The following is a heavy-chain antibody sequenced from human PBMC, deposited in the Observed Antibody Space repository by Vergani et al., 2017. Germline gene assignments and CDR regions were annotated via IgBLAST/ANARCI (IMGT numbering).Heavy chain of an antibody. V-gene: IGHV4-4*09. CDR2: IYTSGST. CDR3: ARSPGYSYGYYYYGMDV. D-gene: IGHD5-18*01. CDR1: GGSISSYY. Sequence: QVQLQESGPGLVKPSETLSLTCTVSGGSISSYYWSWIRQPPGKGLEWIGYIYTSGSTNYNPSLKSRVTISVDTSKKQFSLKLSSVTAADTAVYYCARSPGYSYGYYYYGMDVWGQGTTVTVSS. J-gene: IGHJ6*02.